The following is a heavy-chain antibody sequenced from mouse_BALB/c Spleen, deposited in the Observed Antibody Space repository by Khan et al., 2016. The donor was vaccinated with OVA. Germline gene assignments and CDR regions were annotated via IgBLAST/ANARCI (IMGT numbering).Heavy chain of an antibody. V-gene: IGHV3-2*02. CDR1: GYSITSDYA. Sequence: EVQLKQSGPGLVKPSQSLSLTCTVTGYSITSDYAWNWIRQFPGNKLEWMGYISSTGTTNYNPSLKSRISITRDTSKNQFFLQLKSVTTEDTATYYGARSLYNSDGGALDCWGRGTSVTVSS. CDR3: ARSLYNSDGGALDC. CDR2: ISSTGTT. D-gene: IGHD2-1*01. J-gene: IGHJ4*01.